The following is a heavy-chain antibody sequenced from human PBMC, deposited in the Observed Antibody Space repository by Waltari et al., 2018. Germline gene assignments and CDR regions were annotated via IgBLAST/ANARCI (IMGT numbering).Heavy chain of an antibody. CDR2: IWYDGSNK. J-gene: IGHJ4*02. V-gene: IGHV3-33*06. CDR3: AKSGSYTGEYFDY. CDR1: GFTFSSYG. Sequence: QVQLVESGGGVVQPGRSLRLSCAASGFTFSSYGMHWARQAQGKGLEWVAVIWYDGSNKYYADSVKGRFTISRDNSKNTLYLQMNSLRAEDTAVYYCAKSGSYTGEYFDYWGQGTLVTVSS. D-gene: IGHD1-26*01.